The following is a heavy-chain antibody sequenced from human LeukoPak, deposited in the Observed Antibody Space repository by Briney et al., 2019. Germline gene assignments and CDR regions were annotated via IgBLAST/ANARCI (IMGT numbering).Heavy chain of an antibody. V-gene: IGHV1-2*02. D-gene: IGHD3-3*01. CDR1: GYTFTDYF. CDR2: INPHSGDT. CDR3: ARYAFAYHFDY. J-gene: IGHJ4*02. Sequence: GASVRVSCKASGYTFTDYFIHWVRQAPGQGLEWMGWINPHSGDTNYAQKFQGRVTLTRDTSISTAYMEVSSLRSDDAAVYFCARYAFAYHFDYWGQGTLVTVSS.